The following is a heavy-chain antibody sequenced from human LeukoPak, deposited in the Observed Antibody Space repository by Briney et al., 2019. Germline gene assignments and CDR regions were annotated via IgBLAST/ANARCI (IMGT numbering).Heavy chain of an antibody. CDR2: IFYSGST. V-gene: IGHV4-39*01. Sequence: PSETLSLTCTVSGGSTSSSSDYWGWIRQPPGKGLEWIGSIFYSGSTYYNPSLDSRVIISIDTSKNQFSLKVSSVTAADTALYYCARQYPYSYYMDVWGKGTTVTVSS. CDR3: ARQYPYSYYMDV. D-gene: IGHD2-2*01. CDR1: GGSTSSSSDY. J-gene: IGHJ6*03.